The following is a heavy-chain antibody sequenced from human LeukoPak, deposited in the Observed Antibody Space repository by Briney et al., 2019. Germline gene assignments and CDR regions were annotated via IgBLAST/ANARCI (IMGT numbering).Heavy chain of an antibody. D-gene: IGHD3-10*01. V-gene: IGHV4-4*07. Sequence: PSETLSLTCTVSGGSISSYYWSWIRQPAGTALEWIGRIYTSGTITYNPSLKSRVTMSVDTSKNQFSLKLSSVTAADTAVYYCARSRLSYYGSGSYYSKIFDYWGQGTLVTVSS. J-gene: IGHJ4*02. CDR1: GGSISSYY. CDR3: ARSRLSYYGSGSYYSKIFDY. CDR2: IYTSGTI.